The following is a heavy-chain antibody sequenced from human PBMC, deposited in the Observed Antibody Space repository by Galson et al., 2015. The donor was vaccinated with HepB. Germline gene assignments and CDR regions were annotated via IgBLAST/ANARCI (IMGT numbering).Heavy chain of an antibody. J-gene: IGHJ4*02. CDR2: ISAYNGNT. CDR1: GYTFTSYG. D-gene: IGHD6-19*01. V-gene: IGHV1-18*01. Sequence: SVKVSCKASGYTFTSYGIIWVRQAPGQGLEWMAWISAYNGNTNYAQKLQGRVTMTTDTSTSTAYMELRSLRSDDTAVYYCARPAEQWLAAFDYWGQGTLVTVSS. CDR3: ARPAEQWLAAFDY.